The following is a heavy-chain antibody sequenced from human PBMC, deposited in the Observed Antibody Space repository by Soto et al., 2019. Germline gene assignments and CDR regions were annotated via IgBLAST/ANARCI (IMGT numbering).Heavy chain of an antibody. CDR2: ISYDGSNK. V-gene: IGHV3-30-3*01. CDR1: GFTFSSYA. J-gene: IGHJ6*02. CDR3: ARDKSLAAAGYYYYGMDV. Sequence: QVQLVESGGGVVQPGRSLRLSCAASGFTFSSYAMHWVRQAPGKGLEWVAVISYDGSNKYDADYVKGRFTISRDNSKNTLYLQMNSLRDEDTAVYYCARDKSLAAAGYYYYGMDVWGQGTTVTVSS. D-gene: IGHD6-13*01.